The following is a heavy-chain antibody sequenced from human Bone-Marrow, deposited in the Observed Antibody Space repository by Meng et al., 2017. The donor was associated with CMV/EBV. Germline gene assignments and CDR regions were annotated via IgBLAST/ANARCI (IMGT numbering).Heavy chain of an antibody. Sequence: GESLKISCAASGFTFSSYAMSWVRQAPGKGLEWVSTISPSGGNTYYADSVKGRFTISRDNSKNTLYLQMNTLRGEDTAIYYCAKVITAYFDYWGQGKLVTVSS. J-gene: IGHJ4*02. CDR2: ISPSGGNT. D-gene: IGHD3-16*01. CDR1: GFTFSSYA. V-gene: IGHV3-23*01. CDR3: AKVITAYFDY.